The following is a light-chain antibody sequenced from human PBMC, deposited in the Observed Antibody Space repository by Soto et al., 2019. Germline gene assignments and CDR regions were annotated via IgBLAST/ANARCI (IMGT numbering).Light chain of an antibody. CDR2: DVS. CDR1: SSDVGGYNY. V-gene: IGLV2-14*01. Sequence: QSALTQPASVSGSPGQSITISCTGTSSDVGGYNYVSWYQQHPGKAPKLMIYDVSNRPSGVSNRFSGSKSGNTASLTISGLQAEDEADYYCSSYTSSSNVVFGGGTQLNVL. J-gene: IGLJ2*01. CDR3: SSYTSSSNVV.